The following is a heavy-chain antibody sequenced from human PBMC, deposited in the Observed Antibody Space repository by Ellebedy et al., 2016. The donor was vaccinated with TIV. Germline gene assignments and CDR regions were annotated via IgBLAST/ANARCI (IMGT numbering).Heavy chain of an antibody. V-gene: IGHV4-34*01. Sequence: MPSETLSLTCAVYGGSFSGYYWSWIRQPPGKGLEWIGSIYYSGSTYYNPSLKSRVTISVDTSKNQFSLKLSSVTAADTAVYYCASHMVRESTWFDPWGQGTLVTVSS. J-gene: IGHJ5*02. CDR2: IYYSGST. D-gene: IGHD3-10*01. CDR1: GGSFSGYY. CDR3: ASHMVRESTWFDP.